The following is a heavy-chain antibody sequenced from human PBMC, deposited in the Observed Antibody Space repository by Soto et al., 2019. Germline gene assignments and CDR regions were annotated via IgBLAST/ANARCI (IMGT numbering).Heavy chain of an antibody. J-gene: IGHJ6*02. CDR3: ARGGGVAVRPHYYYYGMDV. CDR2: IYSDGST. CDR1: AFSFRSYG. D-gene: IGHD6-6*01. V-gene: IGHV3-NL1*01. Sequence: PGGSLRLACAASAFSFRSYGMHWVRQAPGKGLEWVAVIYSDGSTYYADSVKGRFTISRDNSRNTVYLQTNSLRAEDTAVYYCARGGGVAVRPHYYYYGMDVWGQGITVTVSS.